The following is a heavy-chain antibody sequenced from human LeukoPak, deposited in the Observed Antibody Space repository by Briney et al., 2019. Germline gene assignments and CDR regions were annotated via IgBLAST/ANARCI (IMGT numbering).Heavy chain of an antibody. J-gene: IGHJ6*02. Sequence: ASVKVSCKASGYTFTSYGISWVRQAPGQGLEWMGWISAYNGNTNYAQKLQGRVTMTTDTSTSTAYMELRSLRSDDTAVYYCARTSGYYYYYGMDVWGQGTTVSVSS. CDR3: ARTSGYYYYYGMDV. V-gene: IGHV1-18*01. CDR2: ISAYNGNT. D-gene: IGHD3-10*01. CDR1: GYTFTSYG.